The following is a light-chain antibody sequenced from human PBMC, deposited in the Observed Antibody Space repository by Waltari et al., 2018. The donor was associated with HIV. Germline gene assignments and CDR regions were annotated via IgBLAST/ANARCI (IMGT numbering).Light chain of an antibody. V-gene: IGLV2-8*01. CDR1: NSAASAYNY. CDR2: EVT. Sequence: QSALTPSPSAPGSPGQSVNISCSGANSAASAYNYVSWYQQHSDRPPKLILFEVTKRPSGFPDRFSGSKSGNTASLFVSGLQPEDEATYFCSSFAGTHKLFGGGTKLTVL. CDR3: SSFAGTHKL. J-gene: IGLJ2*01.